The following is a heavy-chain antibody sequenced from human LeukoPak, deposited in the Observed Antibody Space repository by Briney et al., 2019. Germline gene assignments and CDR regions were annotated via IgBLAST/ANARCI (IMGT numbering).Heavy chain of an antibody. CDR2: INSDGSST. D-gene: IGHD3-10*01. J-gene: IGHJ4*02. Sequence: GGSLRLSCAASGFTFSSYWMHWVRQAPGKGLVWVSRINSDGSSTSYADSVKGRFTISRDNAKNTLYPQMNSLRAEDTAVYYCARDYYYGSGSYVPIGYWGQGTLVTVSS. V-gene: IGHV3-74*01. CDR1: GFTFSSYW. CDR3: ARDYYYGSGSYVPIGY.